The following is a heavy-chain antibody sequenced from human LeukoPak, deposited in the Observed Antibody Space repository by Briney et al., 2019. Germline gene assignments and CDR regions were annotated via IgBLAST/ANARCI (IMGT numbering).Heavy chain of an antibody. CDR3: ARGSLDGDYFDY. V-gene: IGHV3-13*01. CDR2: IGTAGDT. CDR1: GFTFSSYD. J-gene: IGHJ4*02. Sequence: GGSLRLSCAASGFTFSSYDMHWVRQATGKGLEWVSAIGTAGDTYYPGSVKGRFTISRESAKNSLYLQMNSLRAGDTAVYYCARGSLDGDYFDYWGQGTLVTVSS. D-gene: IGHD4-17*01.